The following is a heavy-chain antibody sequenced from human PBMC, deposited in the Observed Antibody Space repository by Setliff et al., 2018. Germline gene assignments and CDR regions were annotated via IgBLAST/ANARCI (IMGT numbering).Heavy chain of an antibody. CDR3: ARDHVIVPGVDYLDV. D-gene: IGHD3-16*02. Sequence: SLKISCAASGFPFSSYGMNWVRQAPGKGLEWVSCISGSSSYIHYADSMKGRFTISRDNAKNSLYLQMNSLRAEDTAVYYCARDHVIVPGVDYLDVWGKGTTVTVSS. J-gene: IGHJ6*03. V-gene: IGHV3-21*01. CDR2: ISGSSSYI. CDR1: GFPFSSYG.